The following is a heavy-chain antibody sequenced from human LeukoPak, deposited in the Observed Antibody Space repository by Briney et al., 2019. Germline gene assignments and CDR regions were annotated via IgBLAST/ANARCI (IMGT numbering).Heavy chain of an antibody. CDR1: GFTFSDHF. Sequence: GGSLRLSCAASGFTFSDHFVDWVRQAPTKGLEWVAVISYDGINKYYADSVKGRFTISRDNSKNTLYLQINSLRAEDTAVYYCAKPYDSSGYWGQGTLVTVSS. CDR2: ISYDGINK. V-gene: IGHV3-30*18. J-gene: IGHJ4*02. D-gene: IGHD3-22*01. CDR3: AKPYDSSGY.